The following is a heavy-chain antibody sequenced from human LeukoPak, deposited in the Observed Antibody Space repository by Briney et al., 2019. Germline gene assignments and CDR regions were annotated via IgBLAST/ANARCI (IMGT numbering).Heavy chain of an antibody. CDR2: IYYSGNT. V-gene: IGHV4-39*01. J-gene: IGHJ4*02. Sequence: SETLSLTCTVSGVSISSSNSYWGWIRQPPGKGLEWIGSIYYSGNTYYNASLKSQVSISIDTSKNQFSLRLTSVTAADTAVYYCARRLGYCSSTSCYWAYFDYWGQGTLVTVSS. CDR3: ARRLGYCSSTSCYWAYFDY. CDR1: GVSISSSNSY. D-gene: IGHD2-2*01.